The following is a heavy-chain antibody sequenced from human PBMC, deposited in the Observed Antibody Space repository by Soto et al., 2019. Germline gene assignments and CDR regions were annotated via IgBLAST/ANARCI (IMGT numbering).Heavy chain of an antibody. CDR2: IYYSGRT. J-gene: IGHJ4*02. Sequence: SETLSLTCIVSHECISSSSYYWGWIRQPPGKGLEWIGSIYYSGRTYYNPSFKSRVTISIDTSKNQFSLKLSSVTATDTAVCYCASQSTTVVTPAYFVYSGQGALVTVST. V-gene: IGHV4-39*01. CDR3: ASQSTTVVTPAYFVY. CDR1: HECISSSSYY. D-gene: IGHD2-21*02.